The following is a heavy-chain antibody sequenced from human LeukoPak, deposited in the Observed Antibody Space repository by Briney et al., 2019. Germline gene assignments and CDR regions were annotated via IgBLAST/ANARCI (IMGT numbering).Heavy chain of an antibody. Sequence: SETLSLTCTVSGGSISTHYWSWIRQPPGKGPEWIGYIYYSGSTNYNPSLKSRVTISVDTSKNQFSLKLSSVTAADTAVYYCARHGVTRWYFDLWGRGTLVTVSS. D-gene: IGHD2-8*01. J-gene: IGHJ2*01. CDR3: ARHGVTRWYFDL. V-gene: IGHV4-59*08. CDR2: IYYSGST. CDR1: GGSISTHY.